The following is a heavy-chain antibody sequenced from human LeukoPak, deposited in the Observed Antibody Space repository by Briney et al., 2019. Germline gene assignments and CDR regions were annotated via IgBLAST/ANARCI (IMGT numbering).Heavy chain of an antibody. Sequence: ASVKVSCKASGYTFTSYGISWVRQAPGQGLEWMGWISAYNGNTNYAQKLQGRVTMTIDTSTSTAYMELRSLRSDDTAVYYCASSTMVRGVTAFDYWGQGTLVTVSS. V-gene: IGHV1-18*01. CDR2: ISAYNGNT. CDR3: ASSTMVRGVTAFDY. CDR1: GYTFTSYG. D-gene: IGHD3-10*01. J-gene: IGHJ4*02.